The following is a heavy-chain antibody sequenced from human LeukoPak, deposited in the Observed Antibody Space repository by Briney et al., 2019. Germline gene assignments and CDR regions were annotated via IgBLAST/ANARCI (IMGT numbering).Heavy chain of an antibody. Sequence: GESLKISCKGSGYSFTSYWIGWVRQVPGKGLEWMGIIYPGDSDTRYSPSFQGQVTISADKSISTAYLQWSSLKASDTAMYYCARRRNVVVVAAIEYYFDYWGQGTLVTVSS. V-gene: IGHV5-51*01. CDR1: GYSFTSYW. CDR3: ARRRNVVVVAAIEYYFDY. J-gene: IGHJ4*02. D-gene: IGHD2-15*01. CDR2: IYPGDSDT.